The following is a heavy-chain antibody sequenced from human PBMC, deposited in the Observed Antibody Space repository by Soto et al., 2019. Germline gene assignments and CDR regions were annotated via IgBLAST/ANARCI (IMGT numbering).Heavy chain of an antibody. V-gene: IGHV3-30*18. CDR2: ISYDGSNK. D-gene: IGHD3-22*01. CDR1: GFIFSSYG. Sequence: QVQLVESGGALVKPGGSLRLSCAASGFIFSSYGMHWVRQAPGKGLEWVAVISYDGSNKYYADSVKGRFTISRDNSKNTLYLQMNSLRAEDTAVYYCAKDDSTLGFDYWGQGTLVTVSS. J-gene: IGHJ4*02. CDR3: AKDDSTLGFDY.